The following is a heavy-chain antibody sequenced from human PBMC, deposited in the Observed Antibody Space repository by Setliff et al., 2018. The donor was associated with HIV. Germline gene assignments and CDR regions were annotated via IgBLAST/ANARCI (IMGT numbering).Heavy chain of an antibody. V-gene: IGHV4-39*01. CDR2: MYYTGNT. J-gene: IGHJ5*02. CDR3: ARHPPNLDWLDP. CDR1: RGSIRSGTYY. Sequence: SSETLSLTCTVSRGSIRSGTYYWGWIRQPPGKGLEWIGNMYYTGNTYHNPSLKSRVTISVDTSKNQFSLKLSSVTAADTAVYYCARHPPNLDWLDPWGQGTLVTVSS.